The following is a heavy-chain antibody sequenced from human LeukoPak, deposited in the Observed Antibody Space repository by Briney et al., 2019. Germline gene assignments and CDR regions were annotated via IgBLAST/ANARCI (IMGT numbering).Heavy chain of an antibody. V-gene: IGHV4-34*01. J-gene: IGHJ6*03. Sequence: SETLSLTCAVYDGSFSGYYWSWIRQPPGKGLEWIGEINHSGSTNYNPSLKSRVTISVDTSKNQFSLKLSSVTAADTAVYYCARLPLGDYYYYYYMDVWGKGTTVTISS. CDR3: ARLPLGDYYYYYYMDV. CDR2: INHSGST. D-gene: IGHD7-27*01. CDR1: DGSFSGYY.